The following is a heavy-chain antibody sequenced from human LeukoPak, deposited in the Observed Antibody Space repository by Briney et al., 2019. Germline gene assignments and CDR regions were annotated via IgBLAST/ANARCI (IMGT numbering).Heavy chain of an antibody. CDR2: ISTFSDNT. CDR3: ARRGYVATFLADDALDI. Sequence: ASVKVSCKASGYTFTNYGTSWVRQAPGQGLEWMGWISTFSDNTNYAHKLQGRVTMTIDTSTPTAFMDLRSLRSDDTAIYYCARRGYVATFLADDALDIWGQGTMVTVSS. D-gene: IGHD3-3*02. J-gene: IGHJ3*02. V-gene: IGHV1-18*01. CDR1: GYTFTNYG.